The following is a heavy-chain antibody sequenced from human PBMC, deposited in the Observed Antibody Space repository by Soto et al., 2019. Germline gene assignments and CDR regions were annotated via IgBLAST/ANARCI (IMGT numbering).Heavy chain of an antibody. CDR2: IYYSGST. J-gene: IGHJ6*02. CDR3: ARHAPYCSSTSHCAYGMDV. V-gene: IGHV4-59*08. D-gene: IGHD2-2*01. CDR1: GGSISSYY. Sequence: SETLSLTCTVSGGSISSYYWSWIRQPPGRGLEWIGYIYYSGSTKYNPSLKSRVTISVDTSKNQFSLRLTSVTAADTAVYYCARHAPYCSSTSHCAYGMDVWGQGTTVTVSS.